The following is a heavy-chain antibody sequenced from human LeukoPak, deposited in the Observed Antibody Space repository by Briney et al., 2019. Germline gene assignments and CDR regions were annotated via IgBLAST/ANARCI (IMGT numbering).Heavy chain of an antibody. D-gene: IGHD3-22*01. CDR3: AREGSYYYDSSGYYGYYYYYMDV. J-gene: IGHJ6*03. Sequence: PGGSLRLSCAASGFTFSSYEMNWVRQAPGKGLEWVSYISSSGSTIYYADSVKGRFTISRDNAKNSLYLQMNSLRAEDTAVYYCAREGSYYYDSSGYYGYYYYYMDVWGKGTTVTISS. CDR1: GFTFSSYE. V-gene: IGHV3-48*03. CDR2: ISSSGSTI.